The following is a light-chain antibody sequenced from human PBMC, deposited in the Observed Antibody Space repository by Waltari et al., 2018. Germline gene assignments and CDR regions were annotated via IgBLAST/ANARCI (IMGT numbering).Light chain of an antibody. V-gene: IGKV3-15*01. CDR3: QQYYVWPPIT. CDR1: QSVRTN. CDR2: GAS. J-gene: IGKJ4*01. Sequence: VLLTQSPASLSVSPGDTVILSCRASQSVRTNLVWYQQKAGQAPRTLIYGASTGASGVPSRFSGSGSETDFTLIISSLQSEDAAVYFCQQYYVWPPITFGGGTKLEI.